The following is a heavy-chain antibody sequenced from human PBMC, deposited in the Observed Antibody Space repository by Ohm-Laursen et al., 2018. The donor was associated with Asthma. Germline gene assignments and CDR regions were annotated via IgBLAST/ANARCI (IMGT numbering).Heavy chain of an antibody. J-gene: IGHJ4*02. CDR1: GFTFSSYA. CDR3: ARGRGGIQLWLSYQIDN. Sequence: SLRLSCAASGFTFSSYAMSWVRQAPGKGLEWVAVMSYDGNNKYHADSVKGRFSISRYNSKNTLFLQMNSLRPEDAAVYYCARGRGGIQLWLSYQIDNWGQGTLVTVSS. CDR2: MSYDGNNK. D-gene: IGHD5-18*01. V-gene: IGHV3-30-3*01.